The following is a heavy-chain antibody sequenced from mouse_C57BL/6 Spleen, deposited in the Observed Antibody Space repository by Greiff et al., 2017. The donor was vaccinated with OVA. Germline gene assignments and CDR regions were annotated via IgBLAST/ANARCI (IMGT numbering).Heavy chain of an antibody. V-gene: IGHV3-6*01. CDR3: ARPLYYGNYGFAY. CDR1: GYSITSGYY. Sequence: DVQLQESGPGLVKPSQSLSLTCSVTGYSITSGYYWNWIRQFPGNKLEWMGYISYDGSNNYNPSLKNRISITRDTSKNQFFLKLNSVTTEDTATDYCARPLYYGNYGFAYWGQGTLVTVSA. D-gene: IGHD2-1*01. CDR2: ISYDGSN. J-gene: IGHJ3*01.